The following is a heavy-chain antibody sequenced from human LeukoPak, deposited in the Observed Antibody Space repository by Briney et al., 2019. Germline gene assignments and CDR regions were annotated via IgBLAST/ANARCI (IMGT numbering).Heavy chain of an antibody. CDR2: ISYDGSNK. V-gene: IGHV3-30-3*01. J-gene: IGHJ4*02. CDR1: GFTFSSYA. D-gene: IGHD4-23*01. CDR3: ARASLVKPFDY. Sequence: GRSLRLSCAASGFTFSSYAMHWVRQAPGKGLEWVAVISYDGSNKYYADSVKGRFTISRDNSKNTLYLQMNSLRAEDTTMYYCARASLVKPFDYWGQGTLVTVSS.